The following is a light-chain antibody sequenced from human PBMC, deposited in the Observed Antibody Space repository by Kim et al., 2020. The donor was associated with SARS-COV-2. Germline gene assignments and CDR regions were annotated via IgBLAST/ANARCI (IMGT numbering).Light chain of an antibody. CDR1: QGISSY. V-gene: IGKV1-9*01. CDR3: QQLNSYPLT. J-gene: IGKJ4*01. Sequence: DIHLTQSPSFLSASIGDRVTITCRASQGISSYLAWYQQKPGKAPKLLIYAASTLQSGVPSRFGGSGSGTEFTLTISSLQPEDFATYYCQQLNSYPLTFGGGTKVDIK. CDR2: AAS.